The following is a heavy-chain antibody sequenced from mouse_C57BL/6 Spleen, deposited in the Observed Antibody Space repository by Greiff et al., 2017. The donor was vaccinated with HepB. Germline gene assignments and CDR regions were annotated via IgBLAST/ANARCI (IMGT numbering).Heavy chain of an antibody. CDR2: IDPSDSYT. CDR1: GYTFTSYW. J-gene: IGHJ3*01. V-gene: IGHV1-59*01. CDR3: AGNYYGSSYGFAY. D-gene: IGHD1-1*01. Sequence: QVQLQQPGAELVRPGTSVKLSCKASGYTFTSYWMHWVKQRPGQGLEWIGVIDPSDSYTNYNQKFKGKATLTVDTSSSTAYMQLSSLTSEDSAVYYCAGNYYGSSYGFAYWGQGTLVTVSA.